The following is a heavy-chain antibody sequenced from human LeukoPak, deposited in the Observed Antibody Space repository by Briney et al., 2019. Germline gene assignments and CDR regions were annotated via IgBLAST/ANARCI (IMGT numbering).Heavy chain of an antibody. Sequence: ASVKVSCKASGGTFSSYAISRVRQAPGQGLEWMGGIIPIFGTANYAQKFQGRVTITADESTSTAYMELSSLRSDDTAVYYCARADTVRRGDYWGQGPLVTVSS. CDR2: IIPIFGTA. J-gene: IGHJ4*02. V-gene: IGHV1-69*13. CDR1: GGTFSSYA. CDR3: ARADTVRRGDY. D-gene: IGHD1-1*01.